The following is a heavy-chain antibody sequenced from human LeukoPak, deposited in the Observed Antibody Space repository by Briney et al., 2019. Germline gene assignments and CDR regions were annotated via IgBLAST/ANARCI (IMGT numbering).Heavy chain of an antibody. CDR2: IYYSGSP. Sequence: PSETLSLTCTVSGGSISSYYWSWIRQPPGKGLEWIGYIYYSGSPNYNPSLKSRVHISVDKSNNQFSLKLSSVTAADTAVYYCARYDFWSGYLRDWGQGTLVTVSS. D-gene: IGHD3-3*01. V-gene: IGHV4-59*01. CDR1: GGSISSYY. J-gene: IGHJ4*02. CDR3: ARYDFWSGYLRD.